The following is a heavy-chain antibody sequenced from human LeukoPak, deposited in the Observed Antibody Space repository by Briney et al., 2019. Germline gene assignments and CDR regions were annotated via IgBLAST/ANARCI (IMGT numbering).Heavy chain of an antibody. CDR3: ARGGQWLDREIDY. CDR1: GYTFTGYY. V-gene: IGHV1-2*04. J-gene: IGHJ4*02. D-gene: IGHD6-19*01. Sequence: ASVKVSCKASGYTFTGYYIHWVRQAPGQRLEWMGCIHPKSGDTNYAQRSQGWVTMTRDTSISTAYMELNRLTSDDTAVYFCARGGQWLDREIDYWGQGTLVTVSS. CDR2: IHPKSGDT.